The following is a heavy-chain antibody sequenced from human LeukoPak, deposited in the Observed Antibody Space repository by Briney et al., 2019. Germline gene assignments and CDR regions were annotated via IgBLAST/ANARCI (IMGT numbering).Heavy chain of an antibody. CDR3: ARDSIAVAGTSSADMDV. CDR2: ISSSSSYI. Sequence: PGGSPRLSCAASGFTFSSYSMNWVRQAPGKGLEWVSSISSSSSYIYYADSVKGRFTISRDNAKNSLYLQMNSLRAEDTAVYYCARDSIAVAGTSSADMDVWGKGTTVTVSS. CDR1: GFTFSSYS. J-gene: IGHJ6*03. V-gene: IGHV3-21*01. D-gene: IGHD6-19*01.